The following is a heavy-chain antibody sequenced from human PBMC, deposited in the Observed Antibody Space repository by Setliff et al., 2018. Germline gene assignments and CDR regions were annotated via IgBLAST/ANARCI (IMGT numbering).Heavy chain of an antibody. Sequence: SETLSLTCTVSGGSISSGGYYWSWIRQHPGKGLEWIGYIYYSGSTSYYNPSLKSRVTISVDTSKNQFSLQLSSVTAADTAVYYCARMSGFLYIDVWGKGTTVTVSS. J-gene: IGHJ6*04. V-gene: IGHV4-31*03. D-gene: IGHD3-3*01. CDR3: ARMSGFLYIDV. CDR1: GGSISSGGYY. CDR2: IYYSGSTS.